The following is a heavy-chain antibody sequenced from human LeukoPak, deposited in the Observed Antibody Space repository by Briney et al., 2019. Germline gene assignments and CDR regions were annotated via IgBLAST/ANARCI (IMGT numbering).Heavy chain of an antibody. CDR2: ISSSSSYT. CDR1: GFTFSDYY. D-gene: IGHD3-10*01. J-gene: IGHJ4*02. CDR3: AGIPGSTFYY. Sequence: GGSLRLSCAASGFTFSDYYMSWISQAPGKGLEGVSYISSSSSYTNYADAVKGRFTISRDNAKNSLYLQMTSMRADDTAVYYYAGIPGSTFYYWGQGTLVTVSS. V-gene: IGHV3-11*06.